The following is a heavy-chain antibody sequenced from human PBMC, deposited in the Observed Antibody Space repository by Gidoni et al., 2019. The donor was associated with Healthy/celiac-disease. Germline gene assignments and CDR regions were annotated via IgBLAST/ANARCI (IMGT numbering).Heavy chain of an antibody. V-gene: IGHV1-2*02. CDR3: ARAPGFWSGSLYYYYYGMDV. J-gene: IGHJ6*02. CDR2: INPNSGGT. CDR1: GYTFTGYY. D-gene: IGHD3-3*01. Sequence: QVQLVQSGAEVQKPGASVKVSCKASGYTFTGYYMHWVRQAPGQGLEWMGWINPNSGGTNYAQKFQGRVTMTRDTSISTAYMELSRLRSDDTAVYYCARAPGFWSGSLYYYYYGMDVWGQGTTVTVSS.